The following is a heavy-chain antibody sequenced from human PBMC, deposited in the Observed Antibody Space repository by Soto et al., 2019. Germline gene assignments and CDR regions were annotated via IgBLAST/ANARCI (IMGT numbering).Heavy chain of an antibody. CDR2: IIPIFGTA. D-gene: IGHD3-22*01. V-gene: IGHV1-69*13. J-gene: IGHJ4*02. CDR1: GGTFSSYA. CDR3: ARTRNYYYDSSGPDV. Sequence: SVKVSCKASGGTFSSYAISWVRQAPGQGLEWMGGIIPIFGTANYAQKFQGRVTITADESTSTAYMELSSLRSEDTAVYYCARTRNYYYDSSGPDVWGQGTLVTVSS.